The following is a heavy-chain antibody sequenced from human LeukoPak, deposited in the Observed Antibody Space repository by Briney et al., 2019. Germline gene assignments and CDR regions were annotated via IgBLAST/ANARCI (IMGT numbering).Heavy chain of an antibody. CDR1: GFTVNSNY. Sequence: GGSLRLSCAASGFTVNSNYMSWVRQAPGKGLERVSIIYKDGRTYYADSVKGRFTISRDNSRNMLYLQMNSLRVEDTAVYYCASEDTALVIAYWGQGTLVTVSS. V-gene: IGHV3-53*01. D-gene: IGHD5-18*01. CDR2: IYKDGRT. CDR3: ASEDTALVIAY. J-gene: IGHJ4*02.